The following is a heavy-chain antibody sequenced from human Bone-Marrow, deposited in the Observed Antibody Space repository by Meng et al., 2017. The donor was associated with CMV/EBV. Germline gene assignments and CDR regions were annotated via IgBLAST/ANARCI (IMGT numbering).Heavy chain of an antibody. D-gene: IGHD2-15*01. Sequence: GGSLRLSRAAYEFTFSSYAMHWVRQAPGKGLEWVAVISYDGSNDYYADSVKGRFTISRDNSKNTLYLQRNSLRAEDTAVYYCARDLGEDSVVVVAAADYWGQGTLVTVSS. CDR2: ISYDGSND. V-gene: IGHV3-30*04. CDR3: ARDLGEDSVVVVAAADY. CDR1: EFTFSSYA. J-gene: IGHJ4*02.